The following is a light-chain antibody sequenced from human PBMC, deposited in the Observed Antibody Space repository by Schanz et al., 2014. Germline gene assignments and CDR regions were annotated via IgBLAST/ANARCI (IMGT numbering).Light chain of an antibody. CDR3: SSYAGKHTLV. V-gene: IGLV2-14*01. Sequence: QSALTQPASVSGSPGQSITMSCTGTSSDVGGYNYVSWYQQHPGKAPKVMIYDVSNRPSGVSNRFSGSKSGNTASLTISGLQAEDEADYYCSSYAGKHTLVFGGGTKLTVL. CDR1: SSDVGGYNY. CDR2: DVS. J-gene: IGLJ2*01.